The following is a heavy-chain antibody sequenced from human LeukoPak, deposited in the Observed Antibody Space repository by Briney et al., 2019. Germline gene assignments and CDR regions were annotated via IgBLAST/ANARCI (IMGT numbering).Heavy chain of an antibody. D-gene: IGHD5-18*01. CDR3: ARAISGYSYGYPISGYFDY. J-gene: IGHJ4*02. CDR2: INHSGST. CDR1: GGSFSGYY. Sequence: SETLSLTCAVSGGSFSGYYWSWLRQPPGKGLEWIGEINHSGSTNYNPSLKSRVTISVDTSKNQFSLKLSSVTAADTAVYYCARAISGYSYGYPISGYFDYWGQGTLVTVSS. V-gene: IGHV4-34*01.